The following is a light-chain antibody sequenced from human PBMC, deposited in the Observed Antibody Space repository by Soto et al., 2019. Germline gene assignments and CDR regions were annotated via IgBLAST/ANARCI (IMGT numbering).Light chain of an antibody. V-gene: IGKV3-20*01. CDR1: QSVSSSY. J-gene: IGKJ5*01. CDR2: GAS. CDR3: QQYYSYPLT. Sequence: EIVLTQSPGTLSLSPGERATLSCRASQSVSSSYLAWYQQKPGQAPRLLIYGASSLESGVPSRFSGSGSGTDFTLTISCLQSEDFATYYCQQYYSYPLTFGQGTRLEIK.